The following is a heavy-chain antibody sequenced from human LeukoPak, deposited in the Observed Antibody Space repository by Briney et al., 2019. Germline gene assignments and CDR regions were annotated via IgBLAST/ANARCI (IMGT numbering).Heavy chain of an antibody. D-gene: IGHD6-13*01. V-gene: IGHV4-59*01. CDR1: DGSISTYY. Sequence: PSETLSLTCTVSDGSISTYYWNWIRQSPGKGLEWIGYISNSGSTNHNASLKSRVTISIDTSKNQFSLKLSSVTAADTAIYYCARGGGDSGRSQDFDHWGQGTLVTVSS. CDR3: ARGGGDSGRSQDFDH. J-gene: IGHJ4*02. CDR2: ISNSGST.